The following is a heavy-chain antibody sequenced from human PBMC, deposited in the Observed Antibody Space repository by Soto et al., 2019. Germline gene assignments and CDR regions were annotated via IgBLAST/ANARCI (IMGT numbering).Heavy chain of an antibody. CDR1: GFTFNNYA. CDR3: AKGRGGAGSLTPRVDF. V-gene: IGHV3-23*01. D-gene: IGHD3-10*01. CDR2: ISGGGDTT. Sequence: EVQLLESGGGLVQPGGSMRLSCAASGFTFNNYAMTWVRQAPGKGLEWVSAISGGGDTTSYADSVKGRFTVSRDGSKNTLYLQRSSLRAEDTALYYCAKGRGGAGSLTPRVDFWGQETLVTVSS. J-gene: IGHJ4*02.